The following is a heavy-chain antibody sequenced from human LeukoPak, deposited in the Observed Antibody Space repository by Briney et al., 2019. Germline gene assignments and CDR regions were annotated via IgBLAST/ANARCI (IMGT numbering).Heavy chain of an antibody. V-gene: IGHV4-59*01. CDR3: AREFDSPKGVWFVP. J-gene: IGHJ5*02. Sequence: PSETLSLTCTVSGDSISAYYWSWVRQPPGKGLEWIGFIIYNGKTNYNPSFRDRVAISLDTSTNRFSLRLTSVTAADTAIYYCAREFDSPKGVWFVPWGRGTLVSVSS. CDR1: GDSISAYY. D-gene: IGHD3-9*01. CDR2: IIYNGKT.